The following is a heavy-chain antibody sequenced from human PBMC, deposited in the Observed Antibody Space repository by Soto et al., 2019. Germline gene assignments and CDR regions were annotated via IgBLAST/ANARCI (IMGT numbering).Heavy chain of an antibody. CDR3: ARARNYVDYYYCMDV. CDR1: GFTFSSYG. J-gene: IGHJ6*02. D-gene: IGHD1-7*01. V-gene: IGHV3-33*01. CDR2: IWYDGSNK. Sequence: GGSLRLSCAASGFTFSSYGMHWVRQAPGKGLEWVAVIWYDGSNKYYADSVKGRFTISRDNSKNTLYLQMNSLRAEDTAVYYCARARNYVDYYYCMDVWGQGTTVTVSS.